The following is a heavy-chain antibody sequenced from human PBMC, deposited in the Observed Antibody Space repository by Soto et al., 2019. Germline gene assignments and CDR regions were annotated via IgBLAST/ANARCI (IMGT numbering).Heavy chain of an antibody. J-gene: IGHJ4*02. CDR3: ARDVGATGD. CDR1: GYTFTSYP. D-gene: IGHD1-26*01. Sequence: QVQLVQSGAEVKKPGASVKVSCKASGYTFTSYPMHWVRQAPGQRLEWMGWINAGNGNTKYSQKFQGRVTITRDTYASTAHMELRSLRYEDTAVYYCARDVGATGDWGQGTLVTVSS. CDR2: INAGNGNT. V-gene: IGHV1-3*01.